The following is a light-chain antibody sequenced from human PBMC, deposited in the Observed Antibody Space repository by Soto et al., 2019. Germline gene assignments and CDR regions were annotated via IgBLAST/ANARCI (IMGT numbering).Light chain of an antibody. CDR3: CSYAGSYSYV. CDR2: DVS. CDR1: SSDVGGYDY. V-gene: IGLV2-11*01. J-gene: IGLJ1*01. Sequence: QSALTQPRSVSGSPGQSVTISCSGTSSDVGGYDYVSWYQHHPGKAPKLMIYDVSKRPSGVRDRFSGSKSGSTASLTISGLQAEDEADYYCCSYAGSYSYVFGTGTKPIVL.